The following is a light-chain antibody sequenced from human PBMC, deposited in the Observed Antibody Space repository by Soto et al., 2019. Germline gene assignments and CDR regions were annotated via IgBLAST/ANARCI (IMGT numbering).Light chain of an antibody. Sequence: QSVLTQPPSASGTPGQRVTISCSGSSSNIGTYSVSWYQQFPGTDPRLLIYSDNQRPSGVPDRFSASKSGASASLAISGLQSEDEADFYCAAWDGSLNGCVFGTGTKVTVL. CDR1: SSNIGTYS. CDR2: SDN. J-gene: IGLJ1*01. CDR3: AAWDGSLNGCV. V-gene: IGLV1-44*01.